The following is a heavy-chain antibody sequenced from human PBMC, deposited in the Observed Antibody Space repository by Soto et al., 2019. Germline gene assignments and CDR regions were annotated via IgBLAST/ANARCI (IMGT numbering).Heavy chain of an antibody. J-gene: IGHJ4*02. CDR3: ARDSAHYGDYGVDY. V-gene: IGHV4-31*03. Sequence: PSETLSLTCTVSGGSISSGGYYWSWIRQHPGKGLEWIGYIYYSGSTYYNPSLKSRVTISVDTSKNQFSLKLSSVTAADTAVYYCARDSAHYGDYGVDYWGQGTLVTVSS. CDR1: GGSISSGGYY. D-gene: IGHD4-17*01. CDR2: IYYSGST.